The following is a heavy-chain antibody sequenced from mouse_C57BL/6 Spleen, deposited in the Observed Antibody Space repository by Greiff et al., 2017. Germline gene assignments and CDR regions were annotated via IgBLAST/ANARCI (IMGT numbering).Heavy chain of an antibody. CDR3: ARSDSSGRYYFDY. V-gene: IGHV1-53*01. CDR1: GYTFTSYW. Sequence: QVQLKQPGTELVKPGASVKLSCKASGYTFTSYWMHWVKQRPGQGLEWIGNINPSNGGTNYNEKFKSKATLTVDKSSSTAYMQLSSLTSEDSAVYYCARSDSSGRYYFDYWGQGTTLTVSS. J-gene: IGHJ2*01. D-gene: IGHD3-2*02. CDR2: INPSNGGT.